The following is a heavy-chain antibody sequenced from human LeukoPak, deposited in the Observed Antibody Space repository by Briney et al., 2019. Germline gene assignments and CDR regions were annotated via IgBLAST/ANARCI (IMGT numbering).Heavy chain of an antibody. J-gene: IGHJ5*02. D-gene: IGHD5-18*01. CDR3: ATDGYSYGINWFDP. Sequence: GGSLRLSCAASGFTFSDYYMSWIRQAPGKGLEWVSYISSSGSTIYYADSVKGRFTISRDNAKNSLYLQMNSLRAEDTAVYYCATDGYSYGINWFDPWGQGTQVTVSS. CDR2: ISSSGSTI. CDR1: GFTFSDYY. V-gene: IGHV3-11*04.